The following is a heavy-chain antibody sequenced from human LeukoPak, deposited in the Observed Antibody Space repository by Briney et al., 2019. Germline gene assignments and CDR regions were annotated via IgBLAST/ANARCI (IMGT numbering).Heavy chain of an antibody. CDR1: GYTFTSYD. CDR2: MNPNRGNT. J-gene: IGHJ3*02. D-gene: IGHD3-22*01. V-gene: IGHV1-8*01. Sequence: SVKVSCKASGYTFTSYDINWVRQATGQGLEWMGWMNPNRGNTGYAQKFQGRATMPRNTSISTAYLELSSLRSEDTAVYYCARYYYDSSGYYRLAHDAFDIWGQGTMVTVSS. CDR3: ARYYYDSSGYYRLAHDAFDI.